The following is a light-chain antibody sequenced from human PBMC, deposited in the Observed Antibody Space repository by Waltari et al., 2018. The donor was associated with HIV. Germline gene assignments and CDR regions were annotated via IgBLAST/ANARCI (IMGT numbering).Light chain of an antibody. CDR2: WAS. CDR3: QQYFNTPRT. J-gene: IGKJ1*01. V-gene: IGKV4-1*01. Sequence: DIVMTQSPDSLAVPLGERATINCKTSQSVLYSHNNKNCLAWYQHKPGQPPKLLMYWASTRESGVPDRFSGSGSETDFTLTISSLQAEDVAVYYCQQYFNTPRTFGQGTKVEVK. CDR1: QSVLYSHNNKNC.